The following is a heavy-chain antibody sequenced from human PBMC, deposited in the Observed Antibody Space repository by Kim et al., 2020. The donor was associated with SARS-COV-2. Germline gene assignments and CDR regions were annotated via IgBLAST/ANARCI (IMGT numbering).Heavy chain of an antibody. D-gene: IGHD2-2*01. CDR1: GGTSSSYA. CDR3: ASAPHYPDQLLFYWLDP. J-gene: IGHJ5*02. CDR2: IITIFDTA. V-gene: IGHV1-69*13. Sequence: SVKVYCKASGGTSSSYAISRGRQAPGPRLEWMGGIITIFDTANYAQKVQGRVTITADESTSTAYMELRGLRSEDTAVYYGASAPHYPDQLLFYWLDPWG.